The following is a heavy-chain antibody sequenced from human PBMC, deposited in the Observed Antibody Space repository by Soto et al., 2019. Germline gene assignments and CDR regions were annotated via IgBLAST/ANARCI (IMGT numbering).Heavy chain of an antibody. CDR2: ISWHSGSI. J-gene: IGHJ4*02. CDR1: GFTFDDYS. D-gene: IGHD6-19*01. V-gene: IGHV3-9*01. CDR3: ARGYLGAVARYFED. Sequence: EVQLVESGGGLVQPGGSLRLSCAASGFTFDDYSMHWVRQAPGRGLEWVSGISWHSGSIDYADSVKGRFTISRDNAKNFLYLEMNSLRPEDTALYYCARGYLGAVARYFEDWGQGTLVTVSS.